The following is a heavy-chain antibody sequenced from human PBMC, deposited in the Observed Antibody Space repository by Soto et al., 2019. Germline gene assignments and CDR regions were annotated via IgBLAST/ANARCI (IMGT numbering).Heavy chain of an antibody. V-gene: IGHV3-30-3*01. CDR3: ARDLGRDYYPKYFQY. D-gene: IGHD3-22*01. CDR2: ISFDGIHK. J-gene: IGHJ1*01. Sequence: QVQLVESGGGVVQPGRSLRLSCAASGFTFSSYAMHWVRQAPGKGLEWVAVISFDGIHKYYADSVKGGFTISRDNSKNTLYLQMNSLRAEDTAVYYCARDLGRDYYPKYFQYWGQGTLVTVSS. CDR1: GFTFSSYA.